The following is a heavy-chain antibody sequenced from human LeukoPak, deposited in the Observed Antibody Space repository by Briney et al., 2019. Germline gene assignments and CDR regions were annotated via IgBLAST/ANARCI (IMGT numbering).Heavy chain of an antibody. CDR3: ARRAVRSTLRI. CDR2: INHSGST. V-gene: IGHV4-34*01. J-gene: IGHJ3*02. Sequence: SSETLSLTCAVYGGSFSGYYWSWIRQPPGKGLEWIGEINHSGSTNYNPSLKSRVTISVDTSKNQFSLKLSSVTAVDTAVYYCARRAVRSTLRIWGQGTMVTVSS. CDR1: GGSFSGYY. D-gene: IGHD2-2*01.